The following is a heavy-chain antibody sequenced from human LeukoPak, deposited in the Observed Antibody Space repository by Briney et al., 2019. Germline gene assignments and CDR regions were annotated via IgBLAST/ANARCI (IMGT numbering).Heavy chain of an antibody. CDR1: GFTFSSYG. Sequence: PGGSLRLSCAASGFTFSSYGMSWVRQAPGKGLEWVSAISGSGGSTYYADSVKGRFTISRDNSKNTLYLQMNSLRAEDTAVYYCAKAHRPGIAVAVNFDYWGQGTLVTVSS. J-gene: IGHJ4*02. D-gene: IGHD6-19*01. V-gene: IGHV3-23*01. CDR2: ISGSGGST. CDR3: AKAHRPGIAVAVNFDY.